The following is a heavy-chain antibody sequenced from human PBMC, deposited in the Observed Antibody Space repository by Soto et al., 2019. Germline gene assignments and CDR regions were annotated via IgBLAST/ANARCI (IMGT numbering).Heavy chain of an antibody. CDR1: GYTFSNSY. CDR2: LNANGGST. Sequence: QVQLVQSGAEVKKPGASVKVSCKASGYTFSNSYIHWVRQAPGQGLDWMALLNANGGSTNYVQNFQGRVTVTRDTSTSTVYMELTSLTSEDTAVYYCAKTLAAFDYWGQGTLVTVSS. J-gene: IGHJ4*02. CDR3: AKTLAAFDY. D-gene: IGHD6-6*01. V-gene: IGHV1-46*01.